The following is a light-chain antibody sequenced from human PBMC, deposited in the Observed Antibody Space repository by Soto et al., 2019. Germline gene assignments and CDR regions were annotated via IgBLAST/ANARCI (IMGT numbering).Light chain of an antibody. Sequence: QSALTQPPSASGSPGQSVTISCTGTSSDVGDYNYVSWYQQHPGKAPKLMIYEVSKRPSGVPDRFSGSKSGNTASLTVSGLQAEDEADYYCSSYAGSAVIFGGGTQLTVL. CDR2: EVS. J-gene: IGLJ2*01. CDR1: SSDVGDYNY. CDR3: SSYAGSAVI. V-gene: IGLV2-8*01.